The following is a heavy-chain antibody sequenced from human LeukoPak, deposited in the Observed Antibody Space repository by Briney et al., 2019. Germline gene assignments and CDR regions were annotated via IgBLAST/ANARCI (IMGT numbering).Heavy chain of an antibody. V-gene: IGHV1-69*13. CDR2: IIPIFGTA. J-gene: IGHJ4*02. CDR1: GYTFTGYY. D-gene: IGHD3-10*01. CDR3: ASASHITMLRGANDY. Sequence: SVKVSCKASGYTFTGYYMHWVRQAPGQGLEWMGGIIPIFGTANYAQKFQGRVTITADESTSTAYMELSSLRSEDTAVYYCASASHITMLRGANDYWGQGTLVTVSS.